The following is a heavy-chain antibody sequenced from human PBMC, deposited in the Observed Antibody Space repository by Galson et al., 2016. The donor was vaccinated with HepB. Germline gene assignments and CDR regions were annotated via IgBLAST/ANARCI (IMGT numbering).Heavy chain of an antibody. CDR3: ARAWGLLGGVTQNWFDP. CDR2: IRTYSEKT. V-gene: IGHV1-18*01. CDR1: GYTFLNYG. Sequence: SVKVSCKASGYTFLNYGISWLRQAPGQGLEWMGRIRTYSEKTHYAETVQGRVTMTTNTSTNTVHMELRSLRPDDTAVYYCARAWGLLGGVTQNWFDPWGQGTLVIVSS. J-gene: IGHJ5*02. D-gene: IGHD3-16*01.